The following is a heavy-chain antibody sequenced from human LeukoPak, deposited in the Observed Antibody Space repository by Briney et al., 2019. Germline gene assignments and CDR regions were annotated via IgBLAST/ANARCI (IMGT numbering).Heavy chain of an antibody. Sequence: KSSETLSLTCTVSGGSISSYYWSWIRQPAGKGLEWIGRIYTSGSTNYNPSLKSRVTMSVDPSKNQFSLKLTSVTVADTATYYCVRQGTNSGYYLLDHWGQGHPVIVSS. CDR3: VRQGTNSGYYLLDH. CDR2: IYTSGST. J-gene: IGHJ4*02. CDR1: GGSISSYY. D-gene: IGHD3-22*01. V-gene: IGHV4-4*07.